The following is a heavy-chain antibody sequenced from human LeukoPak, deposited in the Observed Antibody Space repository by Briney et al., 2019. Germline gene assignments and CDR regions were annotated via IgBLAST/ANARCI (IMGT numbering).Heavy chain of an antibody. V-gene: IGHV3-74*01. CDR1: GFTFSSYW. D-gene: IGHD4-23*01. J-gene: IGHJ4*02. Sequence: GGSLRLSCAASGFTFSSYWMHWVRQAPGKGLVWVSRINTGGSSTSYADSVKGRFTISRDNAKNSLYLQMNSLRAEDTAVYYCARDSRTSDYGGNSDYWGQGTLVTVSS. CDR2: INTGGSST. CDR3: ARDSRTSDYGGNSDY.